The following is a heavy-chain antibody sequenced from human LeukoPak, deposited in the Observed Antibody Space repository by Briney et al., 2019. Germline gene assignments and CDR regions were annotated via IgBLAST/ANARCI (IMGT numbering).Heavy chain of an antibody. V-gene: IGHV4-59*08. J-gene: IGHJ4*02. CDR1: GGSISSYY. CDR2: IYYSGST. Sequence: SETLSLTCTVSGGSISSYYWSWIRQPPGKGLEWIGYIYYSGSTNYNPSLKSRVTISVDMSKNQFSLKLSSVTAADTAVYYCARNYYDSSGYYYHSEQYFDYWGQGTLVTVSS. CDR3: ARNYYDSSGYYYHSEQYFDY. D-gene: IGHD3-22*01.